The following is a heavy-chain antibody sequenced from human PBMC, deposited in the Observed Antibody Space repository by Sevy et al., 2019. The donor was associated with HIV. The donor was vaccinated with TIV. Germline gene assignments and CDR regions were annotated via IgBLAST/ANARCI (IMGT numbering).Heavy chain of an antibody. CDR1: GFPVSSNY. CDR3: ARGKSGYSYGLDY. V-gene: IGHV3-66*01. J-gene: IGHJ4*02. Sequence: GGSLRLSCAASGFPVSSNYMSWVRQAPGKGLEWVSVIYSDGSTYHADSVKGRFTISRDNSKNMLYLQMNSLRVEDTAVYYCARGKSGYSYGLDYWGQGTLVTVSS. D-gene: IGHD5-18*01. CDR2: IYSDGST.